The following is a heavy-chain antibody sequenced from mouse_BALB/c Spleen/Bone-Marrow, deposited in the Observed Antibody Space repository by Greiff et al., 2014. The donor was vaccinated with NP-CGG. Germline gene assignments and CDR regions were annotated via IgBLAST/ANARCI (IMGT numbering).Heavy chain of an antibody. J-gene: IGHJ1*01. CDR3: ALITTATFSYWYCDV. CDR1: GFNIKDTY. Sequence: EVKLMESGAELVKPGASVKLSCTASGFNIKDTYMHWVKQRPEQGLEWIGRIDPANGYSIYDPKFQGKATITADTTSNTAHLQLSSLTSEDTAVYYCALITTATFSYWYCDVWGAGTTVTVSS. CDR2: IDPANGYS. D-gene: IGHD1-2*01. V-gene: IGHV14-3*02.